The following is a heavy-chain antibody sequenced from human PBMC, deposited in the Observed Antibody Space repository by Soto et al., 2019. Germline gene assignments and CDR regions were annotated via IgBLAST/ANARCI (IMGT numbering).Heavy chain of an antibody. V-gene: IGHV1-3*01. J-gene: IGHJ4*02. D-gene: IGHD2-15*01. Sequence: QVHLVQSGAEVKKPGASVKVSCKASGYTFTSYAIHWVRQAPGQRLEWMGWINAGNGNTEYSQKFQGRVTITGDTSASTAYMELSSLRSDDTAVYSCAAWSAAPRTLVPVLTYWRPRTLVTVSS. CDR2: INAGNGNT. CDR1: GYTFTSYA. CDR3: AAWSAAPRTLVPVLTY.